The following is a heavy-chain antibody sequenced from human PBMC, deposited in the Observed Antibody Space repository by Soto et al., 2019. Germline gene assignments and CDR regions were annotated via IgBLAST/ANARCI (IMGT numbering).Heavy chain of an antibody. CDR2: LSRGDER. V-gene: IGHV4-4*02. CDR1: GAPITTTKW. D-gene: IGHD3-16*01. CDR3: EKQTISYTWGV. J-gene: IGHJ6*02. Sequence: QVQLQESGPGLVKPSETLSLTCTVSGAPITTTKWWAWVRLPPGKGLEWIGELSRGDERSSNPSLEGRFTMSLDKSTNHFSLKLTSVTAADTAIYYCEKQTISYTWGVWGRGTSVTVSS.